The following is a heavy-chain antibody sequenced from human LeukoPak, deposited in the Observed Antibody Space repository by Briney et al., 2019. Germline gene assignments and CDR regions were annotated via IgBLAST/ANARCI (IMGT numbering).Heavy chain of an antibody. D-gene: IGHD6-13*01. CDR1: GFTFSSYG. V-gene: IGHV3-30*18. J-gene: IGHJ5*02. CDR3: AKELIAAADHNWFDR. Sequence: PGGSLRLSCAASGFTFSSYGMHWVRQAPGKGLEWVAVISYDGSNKYYADSVKGRFTISRDNSKNTLYLQMNSLRAEDTAVYYCAKELIAAADHNWFDRRGQGTLVTVSS. CDR2: ISYDGSNK.